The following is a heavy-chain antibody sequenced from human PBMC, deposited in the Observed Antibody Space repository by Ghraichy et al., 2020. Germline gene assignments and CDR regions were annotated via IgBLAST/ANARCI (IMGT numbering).Heavy chain of an antibody. CDR2: ISGSDGRT. J-gene: IGHJ4*02. V-gene: IGHV3-23*01. Sequence: GGSLRLSCAASGFPFRSYAMNWVRQAPGKGLDWVSGISGSDGRTYYADAVKGRFTISRDNSKNTVHLHMNIVRVEDTATYYCAKGRLSGGVDWTLDYWGQGALVTVSS. CDR1: GFPFRSYA. D-gene: IGHD1-1*01. CDR3: AKGRLSGGVDWTLDY.